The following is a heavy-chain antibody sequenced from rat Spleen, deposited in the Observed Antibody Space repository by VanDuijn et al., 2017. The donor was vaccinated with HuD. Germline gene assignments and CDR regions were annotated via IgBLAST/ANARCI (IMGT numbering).Heavy chain of an antibody. Sequence: EVQLVESGGGLVQPGRSLKLSCVASGFTFNNYWMTWIRQAPGKRLEWIASISNTDGTTNYPDSVKGRFTISRDNAKTTLYLQMNSLRSEDTATYYCTRGVYYGYNAFVYWGQGTLVTVSS. V-gene: IGHV5-31*01. D-gene: IGHD1-9*01. CDR2: ISNTDGTT. J-gene: IGHJ3*01. CDR3: TRGVYYGYNAFVY. CDR1: GFTFNNYW.